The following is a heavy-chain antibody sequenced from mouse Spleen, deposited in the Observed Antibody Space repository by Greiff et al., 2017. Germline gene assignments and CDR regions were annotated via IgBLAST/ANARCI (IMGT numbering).Heavy chain of an antibody. Sequence: QVQLQQSGAELVRPGASVTLSCKASGYTFTDYEMHWVKQTPVHGLEWIGAIDPETGGTAYHQKFKGKATLTADKSSSTAYMELRSLTSEDSAVYYCARGSMDYWGQGTSVTVSS. D-gene: IGHD1-2*01. CDR1: GYTFTDYE. CDR2: IDPETGGT. V-gene: IGHV1-15*01. CDR3: ARGSMDY. J-gene: IGHJ4*01.